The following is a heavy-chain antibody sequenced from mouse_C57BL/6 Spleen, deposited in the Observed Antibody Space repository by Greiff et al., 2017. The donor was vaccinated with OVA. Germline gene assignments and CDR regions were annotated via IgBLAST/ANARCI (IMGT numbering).Heavy chain of an antibody. CDR2: IDPSDSYT. Sequence: QVQLQQPGAELVKPGASVKLSCKASGYTFTSYWMQWVKQRPGQGLEWIGEIDPSDSYTNYNQKFKGKATLTVDTSSSTAYMQLSSLTSEDAAVYYCARSGDSSYYAMDYWGQGTSVTVSS. J-gene: IGHJ4*01. CDR1: GYTFTSYW. D-gene: IGHD3-2*01. V-gene: IGHV1-50*01. CDR3: ARSGDSSYYAMDY.